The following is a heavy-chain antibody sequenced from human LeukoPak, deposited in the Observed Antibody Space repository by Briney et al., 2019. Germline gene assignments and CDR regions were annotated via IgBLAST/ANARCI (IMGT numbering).Heavy chain of an antibody. CDR1: GFTFSSYA. V-gene: IGHV3-23*01. CDR2: ISGSGGST. CDR3: AKTSTDSSYYYYYMDV. Sequence: GGSLRLSCAASGFTFSSYAMHWVRQAPGKGLEWVSAISGSGGSTYYADSVKGRFTISRDNSKNTLYLQMNSLRAEDTAVYYCAKTSTDSSYYYYYMDVWGKGTTVTISS. D-gene: IGHD3-22*01. J-gene: IGHJ6*03.